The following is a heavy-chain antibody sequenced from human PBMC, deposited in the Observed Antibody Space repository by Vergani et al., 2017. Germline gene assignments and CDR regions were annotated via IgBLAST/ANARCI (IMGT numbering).Heavy chain of an antibody. Sequence: QVQLVQSGAEVKKPGSSVKVSCKASGGTFSSYAISWVRQAPGQGLEWMGGIIPIFGTANYAQKFQGRVTINADESTSTAYMELSSLRSEATAVYYCARHRAGTVGQYACDIWGQGTMVTVSS. CDR2: IIPIFGTA. D-gene: IGHD4-23*01. J-gene: IGHJ3*02. V-gene: IGHV1-69*01. CDR3: ARHRAGTVGQYACDI. CDR1: GGTFSSYA.